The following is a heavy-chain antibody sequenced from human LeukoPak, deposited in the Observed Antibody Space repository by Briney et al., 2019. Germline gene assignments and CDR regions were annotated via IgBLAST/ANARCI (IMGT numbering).Heavy chain of an antibody. Sequence: PGGSLRPSCAASGFTFSSYWMSWVRQAPGKGLEWVSYISSSGSTIYYADSVKGRFTISRDNAKNSLYLQMNSLRAEDTAVYYCARELRGLMAFWGQGTMVTVSS. CDR3: ARELRGLMAF. CDR1: GFTFSSYW. CDR2: ISSSGSTI. D-gene: IGHD5-24*01. V-gene: IGHV3-48*04. J-gene: IGHJ3*01.